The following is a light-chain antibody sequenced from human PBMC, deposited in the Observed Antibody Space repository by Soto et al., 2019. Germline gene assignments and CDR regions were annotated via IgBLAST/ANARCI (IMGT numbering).Light chain of an antibody. CDR1: SSDVGGYNY. CDR2: DVS. Sequence: SALTQPASVSGSPGQSITISCTGTSSDVGGYNYVSWFQQHPGKVPNLIIYDVSNRPSGVSNRFSGSKSANTAALTISGLQAEYEADYYCSSYSSSSTLVFGGGTKLTVL. V-gene: IGLV2-14*03. J-gene: IGLJ2*01. CDR3: SSYSSSSTLV.